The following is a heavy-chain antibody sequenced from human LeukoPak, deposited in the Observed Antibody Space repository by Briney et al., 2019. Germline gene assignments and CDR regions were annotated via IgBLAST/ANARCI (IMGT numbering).Heavy chain of an antibody. D-gene: IGHD4-23*01. CDR2: IYYSGST. Sequence: PSETLSLTCTVSGGPISSYYWSWIRQPPGKGLEWIGYIYYSGSTNYNPSLKSRVTISVDTSKNQFSLKLSSVTAADTAVYYCARQTTVASLDYLGQGTLVTVSS. J-gene: IGHJ4*02. V-gene: IGHV4-59*08. CDR1: GGPISSYY. CDR3: ARQTTVASLDY.